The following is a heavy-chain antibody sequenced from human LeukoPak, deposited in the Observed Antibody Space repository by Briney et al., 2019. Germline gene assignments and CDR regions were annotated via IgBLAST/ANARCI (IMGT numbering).Heavy chain of an antibody. CDR3: ARGTYSGSYYYFDS. V-gene: IGHV4-59*01. D-gene: IGHD1-26*01. CDR1: GGSIGSYY. J-gene: IGHJ4*02. Sequence: SETLSLTCTVSGGSIGSYYWTWIRQPPGKGLEWIGYIYYSGSTNYNSSLKSRVTISVDTSKNQLSLKLSSVTAADTAMYYCARGTYSGSYYYFDSWGQGTLVTVSS. CDR2: IYYSGST.